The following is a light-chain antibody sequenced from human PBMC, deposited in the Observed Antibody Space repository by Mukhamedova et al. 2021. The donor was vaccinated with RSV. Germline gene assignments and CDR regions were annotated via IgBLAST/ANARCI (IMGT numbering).Light chain of an antibody. CDR3: QHFSSYPLS. CDR2: DVS. V-gene: IGKV1-13*02. Sequence: WYQRRVHGKPPKLLIYDVSNLDRGVPSRFSGSGSGTEFTLTIRSLQPEDFAFYYCQHFSSYPLSFGPGTKVDV. J-gene: IGKJ3*01.